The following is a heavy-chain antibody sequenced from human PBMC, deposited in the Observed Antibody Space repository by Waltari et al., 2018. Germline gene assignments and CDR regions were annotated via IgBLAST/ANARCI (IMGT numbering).Heavy chain of an antibody. V-gene: IGHV4-4*02. J-gene: IGHJ4*02. CDR1: GDPVSGNSW. CDR2: VHRNGRT. Sequence: QLQLQESGPGLVQPSGTLSLTCVVSGDPVSGNSWWRWVRQSPDKGLEWIGQVHRNGRTNYNPSLASRAIVSLDSSRNQFSLRILSATAADTAVYYCARDLGRGLFLDSWGQGTLVTVSP. D-gene: IGHD2-15*01. CDR3: ARDLGRGLFLDS.